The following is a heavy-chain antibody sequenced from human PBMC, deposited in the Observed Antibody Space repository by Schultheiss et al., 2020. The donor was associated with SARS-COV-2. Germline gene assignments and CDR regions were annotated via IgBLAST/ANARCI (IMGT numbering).Heavy chain of an antibody. Sequence: GGSLRLSCAASGFTFSSYAMSWVRQAPGKGLEWVGNINPGGNDKFYSGSVRGRFTISRDNAQNLVYLQMNSLRADDTAVYYCARDYRYFDYWGQGTLVTVSS. CDR1: GFTFSSYA. D-gene: IGHD1-26*01. V-gene: IGHV3-7*01. CDR3: ARDYRYFDY. CDR2: INPGGNDK. J-gene: IGHJ4*02.